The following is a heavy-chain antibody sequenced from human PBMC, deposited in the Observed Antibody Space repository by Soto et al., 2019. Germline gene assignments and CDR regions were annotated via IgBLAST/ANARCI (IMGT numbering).Heavy chain of an antibody. CDR3: ARDYRDRGRDSNWLDP. J-gene: IGHJ5*02. V-gene: IGHV3-74*01. CDR2: IKSDGSST. Sequence: EVQLVESGGGLVQPGGSLRLSCVASGFTFSTYWMHWVRQAPGKGPVWVSRIKSDGSSTTYADSVKGRFAISRDNAKNTLYLQMNSLRAEDTAAYYCARDYRDRGRDSNWLDPWGQGTLVTVSS. D-gene: IGHD3-10*01. CDR1: GFTFSTYW.